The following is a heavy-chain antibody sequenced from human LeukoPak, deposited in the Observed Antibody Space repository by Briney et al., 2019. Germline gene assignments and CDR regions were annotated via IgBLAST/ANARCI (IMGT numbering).Heavy chain of an antibody. D-gene: IGHD2-15*01. CDR1: GFKFDDYG. Sequence: GGSLRLSCAASGFKFDDYGMSWVRHVPGKGLEWVSGINWNGGSRGYADSVKGRFTISRDNSRDTLSLQMNNLRTEDTAVYYCARGLCSGPYCYYYFYGMDVWGQGTTVIVSS. CDR3: ARGLCSGPYCYYYFYGMDV. J-gene: IGHJ6*02. V-gene: IGHV3-20*04. CDR2: INWNGGSR.